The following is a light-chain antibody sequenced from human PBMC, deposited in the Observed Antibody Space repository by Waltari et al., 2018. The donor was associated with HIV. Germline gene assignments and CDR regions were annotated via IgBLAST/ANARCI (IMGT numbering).Light chain of an antibody. J-gene: IGLJ1*01. CDR1: SRHVVSDDL. V-gene: IGLV2-23*02. CDR2: EVT. CDR3: CSCPRSGIRYV. Sequence: SALTPPASVSGSPGQSITIPCTATSRHVVSDDLVSWYQQHPGEAPKLLIYEVTKRPSGVSNRFSGSKSGNTASLTISGLQAEDEADYYCCSCPRSGIRYVFGTGTKVTVL.